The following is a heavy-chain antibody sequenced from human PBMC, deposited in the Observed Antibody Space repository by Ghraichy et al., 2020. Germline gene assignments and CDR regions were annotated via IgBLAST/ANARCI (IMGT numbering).Heavy chain of an antibody. CDR3: AKAVPGGSYLPCNY. D-gene: IGHD1-26*01. CDR2: ISGSGGST. Sequence: GGSLRLSCAASGFTFINYAMTWVRQAPGKGLEWVSTISGSGGSTYYADSVKVRFTISRDNSKNTLYLQMNSLRADDTAEYYCAKAVPGGSYLPCNYWGQGTLVTVSS. CDR1: GFTFINYA. J-gene: IGHJ4*02. V-gene: IGHV3-23*01.